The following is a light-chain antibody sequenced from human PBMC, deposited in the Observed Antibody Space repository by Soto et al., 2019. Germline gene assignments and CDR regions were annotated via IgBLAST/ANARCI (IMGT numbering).Light chain of an antibody. Sequence: EIVLTQSPGTLSLSPGERNTHSCRAIQSVSSIYLAWYQQKPVQSPRPLIYGASSRAIGIPDRFSGSGSGTDFTLTISRLEPEDFAVYYCQQYGSSPWTFGQGTKV. CDR3: QQYGSSPWT. J-gene: IGKJ1*01. V-gene: IGKV3-20*01. CDR2: GAS. CDR1: QSVSSIY.